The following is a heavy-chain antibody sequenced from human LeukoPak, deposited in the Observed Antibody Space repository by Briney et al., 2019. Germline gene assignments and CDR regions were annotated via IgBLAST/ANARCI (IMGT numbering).Heavy chain of an antibody. J-gene: IGHJ4*02. Sequence: ASVKVSCKASGYTFTSYGITWVRQAPGQGLEWMGWISAYNGNTNYAQKIQGRVTMTTDTSTSTAYMELRSLRSDDTAVYYCARGGAYDSSGYPFDYWGQGTLVTVSS. CDR3: ARGGAYDSSGYPFDY. V-gene: IGHV1-18*01. D-gene: IGHD3-22*01. CDR2: ISAYNGNT. CDR1: GYTFTSYG.